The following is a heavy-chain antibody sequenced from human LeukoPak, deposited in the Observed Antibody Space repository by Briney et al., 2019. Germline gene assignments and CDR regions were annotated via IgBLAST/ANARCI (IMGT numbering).Heavy chain of an antibody. J-gene: IGHJ5*02. Sequence: SETLSLTCTVSGGSISSGSYYWSWLRQPAGKGLEWIGRIYTSGSTNYNPSLKSRVTISVDTSKNQFSLKLSSVTAADTAVYYCARANLLIVAPESWFDPWGQGTLVTVSS. CDR1: GGSISSGSYY. CDR3: ARANLLIVAPESWFDP. CDR2: IYTSGST. D-gene: IGHD2-15*01. V-gene: IGHV4-61*02.